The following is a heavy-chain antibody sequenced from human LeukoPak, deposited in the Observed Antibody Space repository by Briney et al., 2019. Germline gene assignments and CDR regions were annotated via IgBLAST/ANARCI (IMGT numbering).Heavy chain of an antibody. J-gene: IGHJ6*03. CDR3: ARVPFLEWLRPYYYYMDV. CDR2: IYYSGST. D-gene: IGHD3-3*01. V-gene: IGHV4-59*01. CDR1: GGSISSYY. Sequence: PSETLSLTCTVSGGSISSYYWSWIRQPPGKGLEWIGYIYYSGSTNYNPSPKSRVTISVDTSKNQFSLKLSSVTAADTAVYYCARVPFLEWLRPYYYYMDVWGKGTTVTVSS.